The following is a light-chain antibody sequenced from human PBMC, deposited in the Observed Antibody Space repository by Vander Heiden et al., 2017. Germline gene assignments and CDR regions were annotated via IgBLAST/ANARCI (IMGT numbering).Light chain of an antibody. Sequence: QSALTQPASVSASPGQSITIPCTETSSDLGGYNYVSWYQQHPGKAPKLMIYDVSNRPLGISNRFSGSKSGNTASLTISGLQAEDEADYYCSSYTSSSTVVFGGGTKLTVL. CDR1: SSDLGGYNY. CDR3: SSYTSSSTVV. J-gene: IGLJ2*01. V-gene: IGLV2-14*03. CDR2: DVS.